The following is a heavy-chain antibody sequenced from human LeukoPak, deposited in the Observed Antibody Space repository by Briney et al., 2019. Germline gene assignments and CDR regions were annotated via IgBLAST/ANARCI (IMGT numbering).Heavy chain of an antibody. D-gene: IGHD3-9*01. CDR2: IYYSGST. CDR3: ARAPTYYDILTGHTYFDY. V-gene: IGHV4-59*12. CDR1: GGSISSYY. Sequence: PSETLSLTCTVSGGSISSYYWSWIRQPPGKGLEWIGYIYYSGSTNYNPSLKSRVTISVDKSKNQFSLKLTSVTAADTAVYYCARAPTYYDILTGHTYFDYWGQGTLVTVSS. J-gene: IGHJ4*02.